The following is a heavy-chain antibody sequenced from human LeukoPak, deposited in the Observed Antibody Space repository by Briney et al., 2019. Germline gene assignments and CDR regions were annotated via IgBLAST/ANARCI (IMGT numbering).Heavy chain of an antibody. CDR3: AKQLGYCSDGSCYFPY. CDR2: INNDGSST. Sequence: GGSLRLSCAASGYTFGSYWMYWVRQAPGKGLVWVSRINNDGSSTIYADSVKGRFTISRDNAKNTLYLQMNSLRAEDTAVYYCAKQLGYCSDGSCYFPYWGQGTLVTVSS. CDR1: GYTFGSYW. V-gene: IGHV3-74*01. D-gene: IGHD2-15*01. J-gene: IGHJ4*02.